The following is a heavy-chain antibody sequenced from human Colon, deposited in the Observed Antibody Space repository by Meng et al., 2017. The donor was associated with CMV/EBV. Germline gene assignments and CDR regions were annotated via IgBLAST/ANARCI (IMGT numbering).Heavy chain of an antibody. D-gene: IGHD2/OR15-2a*01. J-gene: IGHJ4*02. CDR1: GFAFSTYS. Sequence: GESLKISCSASGFAFSTYSMNWVRQAPGKGLEWVSIIYSGSTRTYYADSVKGRFTISRDNAKNSLSLQMNNLRDEDTAVYYCARDRLEGYYSGPGYWGQGTLVTVSS. V-gene: IGHV3-23*03. CDR2: IYSGSTRT. CDR3: ARDRLEGYYSGPGY.